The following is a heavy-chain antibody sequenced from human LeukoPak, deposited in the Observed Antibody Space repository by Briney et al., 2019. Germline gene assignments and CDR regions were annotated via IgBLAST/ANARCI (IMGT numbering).Heavy chain of an antibody. CDR1: GFTFSSYW. Sequence: PGGSLRLSCAASGFTFSSYWMSWVRQAPGKGLEWVANIKQDGSEKYYVDSVKGRFTISRDNSKNTLYLQMNSLRAEDTAVYYCAKVASSSWYGYYYYYMDVWGKGTTVTVSS. CDR3: AKVASSSWYGYYYYYMDV. CDR2: IKQDGSEK. J-gene: IGHJ6*03. V-gene: IGHV3-7*01. D-gene: IGHD6-13*01.